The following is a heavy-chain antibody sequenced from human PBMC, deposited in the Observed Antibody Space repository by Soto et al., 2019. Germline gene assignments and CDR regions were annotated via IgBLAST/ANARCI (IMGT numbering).Heavy chain of an antibody. CDR2: IWYDGSNK. D-gene: IGHD1-26*01. V-gene: IGHV3-33*01. Sequence: QVQLVESGGGVVQPGRSLRLSCAASGFTFSSYGMHWVRQAPGKGLEWVAVIWYDGSNKYYADSVKGRFTISRDNPKNTLYLQMNSLRAEDTAVYYCARDLGSFPRDFDYWGQGTLVTVSS. J-gene: IGHJ4*02. CDR3: ARDLGSFPRDFDY. CDR1: GFTFSSYG.